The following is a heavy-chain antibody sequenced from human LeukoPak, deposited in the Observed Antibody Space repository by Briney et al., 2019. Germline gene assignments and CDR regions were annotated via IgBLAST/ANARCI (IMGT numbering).Heavy chain of an antibody. V-gene: IGHV4-34*01. J-gene: IGHJ3*02. D-gene: IGHD2-2*03. CDR2: INHSGST. CDR1: GGSFSGYY. Sequence: SETLSLTCAVYGGSFSGYYWSWIRQPPGKGLEWIGEINHSGSTNYNPSLKSRVTISVDTSKNQFSLKLSSVTAADTAVYYCARGRAGYCSSTSCWGRSFDIWGQGTMVTVS. CDR3: ARGRAGYCSSTSCWGRSFDI.